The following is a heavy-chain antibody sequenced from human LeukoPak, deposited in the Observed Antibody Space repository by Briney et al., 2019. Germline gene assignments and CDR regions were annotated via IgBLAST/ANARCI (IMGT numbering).Heavy chain of an antibody. Sequence: SQTLSLTCAVSGGSISSGGYSWRWIRQPPGKGLEWIVYTYHSGSTYYNPSLKSRVTISVDRSKNQFSLKLSSVTAADTAVYYCARVWGFSYYVGAFDIWGQGTMVTVSS. CDR3: ARVWGFSYYVGAFDI. J-gene: IGHJ3*02. CDR2: TYHSGST. CDR1: GGSISSGGYS. D-gene: IGHD3-10*02. V-gene: IGHV4-30-2*01.